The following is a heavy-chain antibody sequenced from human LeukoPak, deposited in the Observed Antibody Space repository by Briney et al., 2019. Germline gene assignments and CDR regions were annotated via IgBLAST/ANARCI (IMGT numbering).Heavy chain of an antibody. D-gene: IGHD3-3*01. J-gene: IGHJ5*02. CDR3: TRGQILGVAYNWFDP. Sequence: PSETLSLTCTVSGASISSYYWSWIRQPPGKGLEWIGYILYSEGTNYNPSLKSRVTISGDASKYQFSLKLTSVTAAETAVYYCTRGQILGVAYNWFDPWGQGTLVTVSS. CDR2: ILYSEGT. V-gene: IGHV4-59*01. CDR1: GASISSYY.